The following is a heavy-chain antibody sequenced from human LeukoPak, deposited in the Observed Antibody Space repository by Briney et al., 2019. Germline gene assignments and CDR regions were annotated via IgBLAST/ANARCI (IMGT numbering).Heavy chain of an antibody. V-gene: IGHV1-18*01. D-gene: IGHD1-26*01. CDR3: ARDRRELVPTGGAFDI. CDR2: ISAYNGNT. J-gene: IGHJ3*02. CDR1: GYTFTSYG. Sequence: ASVKVSCKASGYTFTSYGISWVRQAPGQGLEWMGWISAYNGNTNYAQKLQGRVTMTTDTSTSTAYMELRSLRSDDTAVYYCARDRRELVPTGGAFDIWGQGTMVTVST.